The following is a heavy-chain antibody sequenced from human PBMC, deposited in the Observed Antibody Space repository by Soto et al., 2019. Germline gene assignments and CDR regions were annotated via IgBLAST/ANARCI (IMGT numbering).Heavy chain of an antibody. CDR3: ARAKGGWRSSTVKVWGNWFDP. V-gene: IGHV4-34*01. CDR2: INHSGST. J-gene: IGHJ5*02. Sequence: SETLSLTCAVYGGSFSGYYWSWIRQPPGKGLEWIGEINHSGSTNYNPSLKSRVTISVDTSKNQFSLKLSSVTAADTAVYYWARAKGGWRSSTVKVWGNWFDPWGQGTLVTVSS. D-gene: IGHD3-16*01. CDR1: GGSFSGYY.